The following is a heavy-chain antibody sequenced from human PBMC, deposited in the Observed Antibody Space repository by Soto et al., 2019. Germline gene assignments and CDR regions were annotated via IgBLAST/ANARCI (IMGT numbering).Heavy chain of an antibody. CDR1: GGSISSSNW. D-gene: IGHD6-13*01. CDR3: AGNTWSSWSTFDP. Sequence: SETLSLTCAVSGGSISSSNWWSWVRQPPGKGLEWIGEIYHSGSTNYNPSLKSRVTISVDKSKNQFSLKLSSVTAADTAVYYCAGNTWSSWSTFDPWGQGTLVTVS. CDR2: IYHSGST. J-gene: IGHJ5*02. V-gene: IGHV4-4*02.